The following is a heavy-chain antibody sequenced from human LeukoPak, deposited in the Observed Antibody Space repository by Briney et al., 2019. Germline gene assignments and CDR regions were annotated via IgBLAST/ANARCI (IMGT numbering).Heavy chain of an antibody. CDR2: INHSGST. D-gene: IGHD3-16*02. CDR1: GGSFSGYY. J-gene: IGHJ5*02. Sequence: PSETLSFTCAVYGGSFSGYYWSWIRQPPGKGLEWIGEINHSGSTNYNPSLKSRVTISVDTSKNQFSLKLSSVTAADTAVYYCARGRTKVWGSYRTTYNWFDPWGQGTLVTVSS. V-gene: IGHV4-34*01. CDR3: ARGRTKVWGSYRTTYNWFDP.